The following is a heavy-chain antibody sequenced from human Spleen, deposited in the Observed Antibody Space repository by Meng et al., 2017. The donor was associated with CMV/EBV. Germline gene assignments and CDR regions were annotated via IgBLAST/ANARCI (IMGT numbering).Heavy chain of an antibody. CDR3: ARAVIYCSGTGCYFTPYFDY. Sequence: SETLSLTCTVSGDSINTGLYYWGWIRQPPGKGLEWIGNIYYRGNTYYSPSLKSRVTILIDTSKNQFSLKLTSVTAADTAMYYCARAVIYCSGTGCYFTPYFDYWGQGTLVTVSS. V-gene: IGHV4-39*07. D-gene: IGHD2-2*01. J-gene: IGHJ4*02. CDR1: GDSINTGLYY. CDR2: IYYRGNT.